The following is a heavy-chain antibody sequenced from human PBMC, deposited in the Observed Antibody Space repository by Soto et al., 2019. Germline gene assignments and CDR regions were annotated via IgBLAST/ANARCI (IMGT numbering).Heavy chain of an antibody. CDR2: IYPGDSDT. CDR3: ARDGGSAGYYYYGMDV. V-gene: IGHV5-51*01. D-gene: IGHD4-17*01. J-gene: IGHJ6*02. CDR1: GYSFTSYW. Sequence: GESLKISCXGSGYSFTSYWIGWVRQMPGKGLEWMGIIYPGDSDTRYSPSFQGQVTISADKSISTAYLQWSSLKASDTAMYYCARDGGSAGYYYYGMDVWGQGTTVTVSS.